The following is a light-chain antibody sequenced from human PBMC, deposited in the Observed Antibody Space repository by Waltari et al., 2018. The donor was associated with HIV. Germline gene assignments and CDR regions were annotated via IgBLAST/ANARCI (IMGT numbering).Light chain of an antibody. Sequence: QSVLTQPPSVSRAPGQRVTISCPGSSSNIGAGSDVHWYPQLPGTAPKLLIYGNSNRPSGVPDRFSGSKSGTSASLAITGLQAEDEADYSCQSYDSSLSGFVFGTGTKVTVL. J-gene: IGLJ1*01. CDR2: GNS. CDR1: SSNIGAGSD. CDR3: QSYDSSLSGFV. V-gene: IGLV1-40*01.